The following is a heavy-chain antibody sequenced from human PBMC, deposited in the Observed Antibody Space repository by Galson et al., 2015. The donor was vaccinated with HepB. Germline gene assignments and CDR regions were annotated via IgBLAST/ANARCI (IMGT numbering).Heavy chain of an antibody. CDR1: GYTFTSYY. CDR3: ARGDIVVVPAAGTISAPDYYYGMDV. CDR2: INPSGGSA. Sequence: SVKVSCKASGYTFTSYYMHWVRQAPGQGLEWMGIINPSGGSASYAQKFQGRVTMTRDTSTSTVYMELSSLRSEDTAVYYCARGDIVVVPAAGTISAPDYYYGMDVWGQGTTVTVSS. J-gene: IGHJ6*02. V-gene: IGHV1-46*01. D-gene: IGHD2-2*01.